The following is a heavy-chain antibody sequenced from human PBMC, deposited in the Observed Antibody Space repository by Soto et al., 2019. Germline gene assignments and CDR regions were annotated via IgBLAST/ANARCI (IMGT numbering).Heavy chain of an antibody. J-gene: IGHJ4*02. D-gene: IGHD6-13*01. Sequence: GWSLSLSCSASGFPFSSYAMHLVRQAPGKGLEYVRAISSNGGSTYYADSVKGRFTITRDNSKNTLYLQMNSLRAEDTAVYYCVRESIAAAGKDFDYWGQGNLVTVS. CDR3: VRESIAAAGKDFDY. CDR2: ISSNGGST. CDR1: GFPFSSYA. V-gene: IGHV3-64*04.